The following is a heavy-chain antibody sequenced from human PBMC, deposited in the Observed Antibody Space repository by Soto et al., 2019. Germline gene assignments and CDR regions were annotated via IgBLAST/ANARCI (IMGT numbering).Heavy chain of an antibody. D-gene: IGHD2-2*01. CDR3: ARAGVVPAAADEDDYGMDV. J-gene: IGHJ6*02. CDR2: ISAYNGNT. Sequence: ASVTVSCKASGYTFPSYGISWVRQAPGQGLEWMGWISAYNGNTNYAQKLQGRVTMTTDTSTSTAYMELRSLRSDDTAVYYCARAGVVPAAADEDDYGMDVGGQGTTVTVSS. V-gene: IGHV1-18*04. CDR1: GYTFPSYG.